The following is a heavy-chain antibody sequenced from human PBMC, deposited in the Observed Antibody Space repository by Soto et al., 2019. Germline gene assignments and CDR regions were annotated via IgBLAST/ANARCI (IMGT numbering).Heavy chain of an antibody. Sequence: QVQLVQSGAEVKKPGASVKVSCKASGYTFTGYYMHWVRQAPGQGLEWMGWINPNSGGTNYAQRFQGWVTMTRDPSISTAYMELSRLRSDDTAVYYCARGRGYKTRSYWYFDLWGRGTLVTVSS. CDR3: ARGRGYKTRSYWYFDL. CDR2: INPNSGGT. D-gene: IGHD5-18*01. V-gene: IGHV1-2*04. J-gene: IGHJ2*01. CDR1: GYTFTGYY.